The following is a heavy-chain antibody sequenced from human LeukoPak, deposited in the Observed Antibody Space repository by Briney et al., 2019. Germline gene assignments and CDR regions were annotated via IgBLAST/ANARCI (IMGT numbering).Heavy chain of an antibody. CDR1: GYTFTSYG. V-gene: IGHV1-18*01. CDR2: ISAYNGNT. CDR3: SREFPFCGADCFSGVFDI. J-gene: IGHJ3*02. Sequence: GASVKVSCKASGYTFTSYGISWVRQAPGQGLEWMGWISAYNGNTNYAQNLQGRVTMTTDTSTNTAYMELRSLRSDDTAVYYCSREFPFCGADCFSGVFDIWGQGTMVTVS. D-gene: IGHD2-21*02.